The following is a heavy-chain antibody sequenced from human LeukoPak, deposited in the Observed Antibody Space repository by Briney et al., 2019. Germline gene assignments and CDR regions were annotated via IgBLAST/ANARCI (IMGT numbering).Heavy chain of an antibody. Sequence: SETLSLTCSVSGYSINSGYYWGWIRQPPGKGQDWIGSIYHSGSTYYNPSLKSRVTISVDTSKNQLSLKLNSVTAADTAVYYCARGGVVAAPGDAFDIWGQGTMVTVSS. V-gene: IGHV4-38-2*02. J-gene: IGHJ3*02. CDR1: GYSINSGYY. CDR2: IYHSGST. CDR3: ARGGVVAAPGDAFDI. D-gene: IGHD2-15*01.